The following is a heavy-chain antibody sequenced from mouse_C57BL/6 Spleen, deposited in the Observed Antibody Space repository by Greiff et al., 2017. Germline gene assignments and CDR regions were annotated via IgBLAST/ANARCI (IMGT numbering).Heavy chain of an antibody. CDR2: IHPSDSDT. CDR1: GYTFTSYW. J-gene: IGHJ4*01. Sequence: QVQLQQPGAELVKPGASVKVSCKASGYTFTSYWMHWVKQRPGQGLEWIGRIHPSDSDTNYNQKFKGKATLTVDKSSSTAYMQLSSLTSEDSAVYYCAIAYGSSWDYAMDYWGQGTSVTVSS. D-gene: IGHD1-1*01. V-gene: IGHV1-74*01. CDR3: AIAYGSSWDYAMDY.